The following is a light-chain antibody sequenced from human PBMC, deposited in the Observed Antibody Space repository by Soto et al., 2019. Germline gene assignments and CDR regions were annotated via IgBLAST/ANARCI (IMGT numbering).Light chain of an antibody. J-gene: IGLJ1*01. CDR2: EVR. V-gene: IGLV2-14*01. CDR1: SSDVGGYKY. CDR3: TSYTNGSTYV. Sequence: QSALTQPASVSGSPGQSITISCTGTSSDVGGYKYVSWYQQHPGKAPKLIIYEVRYRPSGFSNRFSGSKSCNTASLTISGLQTEDEADYYCTSYTNGSTYVFGTGTKVTVL.